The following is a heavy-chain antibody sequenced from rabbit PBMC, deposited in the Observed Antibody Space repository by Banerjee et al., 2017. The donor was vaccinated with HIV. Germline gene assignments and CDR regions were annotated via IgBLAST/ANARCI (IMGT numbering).Heavy chain of an antibody. Sequence: QSLEESGGDLVKPGASLTLTCTASGFSFSSSYWICWVRQAPGKGLEWIACIYAGSSGSTYYANWAKGRFTISKTSSTTVTLQMTSLTAADTATYFCARDQDSYLDTGRFNLWGQGTLVTVS. CDR1: GFSFSSSYW. CDR2: IYAGSSGST. V-gene: IGHV1S40*01. D-gene: IGHD6-1*01. J-gene: IGHJ4*01. CDR3: ARDQDSYLDTGRFNL.